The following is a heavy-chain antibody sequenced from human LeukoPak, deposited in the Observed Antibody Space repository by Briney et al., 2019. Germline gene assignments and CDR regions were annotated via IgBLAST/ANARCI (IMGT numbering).Heavy chain of an antibody. CDR2: ISGGST. J-gene: IGHJ4*02. V-gene: IGHV3-23*01. CDR3: AKLPYLEWLSNFDY. D-gene: IGHD3-3*01. Sequence: GGSLRLSCAASGFTFNNYAMSWVRQAPGKGLEWVSAISGGSTYYADSVKGRFTISRDNSKNTLYQQMNSLRAEDTAVYYCAKLPYLEWLSNFDYWGQGTLVTVSS. CDR1: GFTFNNYA.